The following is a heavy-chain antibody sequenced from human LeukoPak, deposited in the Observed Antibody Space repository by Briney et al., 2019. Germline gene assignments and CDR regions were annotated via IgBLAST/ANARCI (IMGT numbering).Heavy chain of an antibody. V-gene: IGHV4-59*01. J-gene: IGHJ5*02. CDR3: ARGERGPYYDFWSGYYSPNWFDP. CDR2: IYYSGST. CDR1: GGSISIYY. D-gene: IGHD3-3*01. Sequence: SETLSLTCTVSGGSISIYYWSWIRQPPGKGLEWIGYIYYSGSTNYNPSLKSRVTISVDTSKNQFSLKLSSVTAADTAVYYCARGERGPYYDFWSGYYSPNWFDPWGQGTLVTVSS.